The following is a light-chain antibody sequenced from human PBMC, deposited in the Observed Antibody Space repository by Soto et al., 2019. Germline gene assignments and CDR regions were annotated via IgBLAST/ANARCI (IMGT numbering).Light chain of an antibody. CDR3: QQFDSLPRT. CDR1: QDIGKY. CDR2: DAG. V-gene: IGKV1-33*01. Sequence: DIQMTQSPSSLSAFVGDRVSITCQASQDIGKYLNWYQQKPGKAPKLLIYDAGSLEAGVPSRFSGSGSGTEFSLTISSLQPEDIATYYCQQFDSLPRTFGQGTKLEIK. J-gene: IGKJ2*01.